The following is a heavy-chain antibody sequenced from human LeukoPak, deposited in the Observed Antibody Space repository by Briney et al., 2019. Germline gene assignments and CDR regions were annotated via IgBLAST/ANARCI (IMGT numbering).Heavy chain of an antibody. Sequence: SETLSLTCTVSGYSISSNYNWAWIRQPPGKGLEWFGSIYRNGSTYYNPSLKSRVTISVDTSKNQFSLQLNSVTPEDTAVYYCATTYSSSSALPGGWFDPWGQGTLVTVSS. CDR1: GYSISSNYN. CDR2: IYRNGST. CDR3: ATTYSSSSALPGGWFDP. D-gene: IGHD6-6*01. V-gene: IGHV4-38-2*02. J-gene: IGHJ5*02.